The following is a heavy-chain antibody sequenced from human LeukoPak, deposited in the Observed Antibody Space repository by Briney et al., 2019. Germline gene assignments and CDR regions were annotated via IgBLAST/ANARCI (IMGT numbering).Heavy chain of an antibody. V-gene: IGHV3-13*01. CDR2: IGTASDT. Sequence: GGSLRLSCAASGFTFGSFDMHWVRQPTGQGLEWVSTIGTASDTYYPGSVEGRFTLSRDNAKNSLYLQMNSPTAGDTAVYYCARGPPRGKYYYMDVWGKGTTVTVSS. CDR1: GFTFGSFD. D-gene: IGHD1-1*01. CDR3: ARGPPRGKYYYMDV. J-gene: IGHJ6*03.